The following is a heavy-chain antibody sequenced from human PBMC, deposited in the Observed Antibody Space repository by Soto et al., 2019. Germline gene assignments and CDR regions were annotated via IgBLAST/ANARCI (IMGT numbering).Heavy chain of an antibody. V-gene: IGHV1-18*01. CDR1: GYTFSNYA. CDR2: ISAYNGHT. J-gene: IGHJ5*02. CDR3: ARDNGGLAAPGTDWFVP. Sequence: XSVKVSFNASGYTFSNYAITLLRHSPGQGLEWMGWISAYNGHTNYAQKVQGRLTMTTDTSTSTAYMELRSLTFDETAIYYCARDNGGLAAPGTDWFVPWGQGTLVTVPQ. D-gene: IGHD6-13*01.